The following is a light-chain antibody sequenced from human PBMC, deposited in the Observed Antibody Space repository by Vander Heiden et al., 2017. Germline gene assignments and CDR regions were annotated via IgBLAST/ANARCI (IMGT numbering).Light chain of an antibody. V-gene: IGKV3-11*01. CDR1: QSVSSY. CDR2: DAS. Sequence: EIVLTQSPATLSLSPGERATLSCRASQSVSSYLAWYQQKPGQAPRLLIYDASNRATGIPARFSGSGYGTDFTLTISSREPEDFAVYYCQQPSNWPPITFGQGTLMDIK. J-gene: IGKJ5*01. CDR3: QQPSNWPPIT.